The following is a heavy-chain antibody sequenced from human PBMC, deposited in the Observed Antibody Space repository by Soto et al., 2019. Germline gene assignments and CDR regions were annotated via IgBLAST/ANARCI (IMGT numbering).Heavy chain of an antibody. CDR3: ARTTAFVSGTYPPAHFDY. Sequence: QVQLQQWGAGLLKPSATLSLTCAVYGGSFSGYYWSWIRQSPGKGLEWIGEINHSGSTNYTPSLKIRVTISVDTSKNQVSLKLSSVTAADTAVYYCARTTAFVSGTYPPAHFDYWGQGTRVTVSS. V-gene: IGHV4-34*01. D-gene: IGHD3-16*01. CDR2: INHSGST. J-gene: IGHJ4*02. CDR1: GGSFSGYY.